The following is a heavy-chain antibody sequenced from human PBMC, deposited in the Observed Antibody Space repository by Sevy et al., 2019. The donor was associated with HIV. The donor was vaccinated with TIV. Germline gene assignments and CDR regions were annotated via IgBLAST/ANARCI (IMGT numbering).Heavy chain of an antibody. CDR2: IYWDDDK. CDR1: GFSVSTGGVG. CDR3: AHRRLDPLGDAFDI. Sequence: YSPTLVRPTQTLTLTCTFSGFSVSTGGVGVGWIRQPPGKALEWLALIYWDDDKRYSPSQRSRVTITKDTSKNQVVLTMTSIDHVDTATYYCAHRRLDPLGDAFDIWGQGTLVSVSS. J-gene: IGHJ3*02. V-gene: IGHV2-5*02.